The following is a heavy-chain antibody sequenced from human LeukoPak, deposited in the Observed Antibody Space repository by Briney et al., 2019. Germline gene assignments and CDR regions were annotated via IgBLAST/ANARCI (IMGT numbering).Heavy chain of an antibody. J-gene: IGHJ5*02. V-gene: IGHV1-69*13. CDR3: ALAALNWFDP. Sequence: SVKVSCKVSGYTLTELSMHWVRQAPGQGFEWMGGIIPIFGTANYAQKFQGRVTITADESTSTAYMELSSLRSEDTAVYYCALAALNWFDPWGQGTLVTVSS. CDR1: GYTLTELS. D-gene: IGHD2-15*01. CDR2: IIPIFGTA.